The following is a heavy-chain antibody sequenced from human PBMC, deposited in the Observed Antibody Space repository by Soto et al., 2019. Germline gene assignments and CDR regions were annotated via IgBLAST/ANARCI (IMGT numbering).Heavy chain of an antibody. CDR2: IYHSGST. D-gene: IGHD3-3*01. CDR3: ARGDFWSGYGAGSMDV. V-gene: IGHV4-38-2*01. Sequence: KTSETLSLTCAVSGYSISSGYCWGWIRQPPGKGLEWIGSIYHSGSTYYNPSLKSRVTISVDTSKNQSSLKLSSVTAADTAVYYCARGDFWSGYGAGSMDVWGQGTTVTVSS. J-gene: IGHJ6*02. CDR1: GYSISSGYC.